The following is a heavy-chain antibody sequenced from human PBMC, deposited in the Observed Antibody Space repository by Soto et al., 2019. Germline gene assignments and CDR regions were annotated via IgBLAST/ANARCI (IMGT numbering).Heavy chain of an antibody. J-gene: IGHJ4*02. CDR3: VVSRGGWAFHY. D-gene: IGHD6-19*01. CDR2: ISTNNGYA. V-gene: IGHV1-3*04. Sequence: QVLLVQSGAEVKKPGASVKVSCEASGYTFTTYDMHWVRQAPGQSLEWMGSISTNNGYAKYSETFQGRATFTRDTSASTGYMELSSLISGDTAVYYCVVSRGGWAFHYWGQGNLVSVSS. CDR1: GYTFTTYD.